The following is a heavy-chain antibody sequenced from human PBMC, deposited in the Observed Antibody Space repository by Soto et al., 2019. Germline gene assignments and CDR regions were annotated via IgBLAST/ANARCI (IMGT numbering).Heavy chain of an antibody. V-gene: IGHV4-31*03. J-gene: IGHJ4*02. Sequence: QVQLQESGPGLVKASQTLSLTCTVSGGTITTGGHFWSWIRQYPGKGLEWIGYIYYSGTPHYNPSLQSRVTISIDTSKNQFSLNLSSVTAADTAVYYCARVVSGSYLDYWGQGTLVTVSS. CDR1: GGTITTGGHF. CDR3: ARVVSGSYLDY. CDR2: IYYSGTP. D-gene: IGHD1-26*01.